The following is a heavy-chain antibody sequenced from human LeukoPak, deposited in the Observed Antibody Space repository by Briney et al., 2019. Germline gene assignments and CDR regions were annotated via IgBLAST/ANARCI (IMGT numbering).Heavy chain of an antibody. CDR1: GFTFGDYA. D-gene: IGHD3-10*01. Sequence: PGRSLRLSCTASGFTFGDYAMSWFRQAPGKGLEWVGFIRSKAYGGTTEYAASVKGRYTISRDDSKSIAYLQMNSLKTEDTAVYYCAKDGVVGPNYYGSGIPYDYWGQGTLVTVSS. CDR2: IRSKAYGGTT. V-gene: IGHV3-49*03. J-gene: IGHJ4*02. CDR3: AKDGVVGPNYYGSGIPYDY.